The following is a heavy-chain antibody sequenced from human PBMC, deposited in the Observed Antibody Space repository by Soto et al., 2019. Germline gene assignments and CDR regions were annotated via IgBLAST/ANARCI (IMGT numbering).Heavy chain of an antibody. Sequence: QVQLVQSGAEVKKPGASVRVSCKASGYTFTSYHMHWVRQAPGQGLEWMGIINLSDGGATYAQDFQGRGTMTRDTSTSTPYMELSSLRSEDTAIYYCARRALGSFDYWGQGTLVTVSS. CDR1: GYTFTSYH. V-gene: IGHV1-46*01. J-gene: IGHJ4*02. CDR2: INLSDGGA. CDR3: ARRALGSFDY.